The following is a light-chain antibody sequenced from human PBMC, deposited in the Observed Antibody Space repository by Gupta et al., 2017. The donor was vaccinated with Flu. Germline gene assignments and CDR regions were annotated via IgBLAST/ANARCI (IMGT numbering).Light chain of an antibody. CDR2: NDN. V-gene: IGLV3-21*01. J-gene: IGLJ2*01. CDR1: NIESKS. CDR3: QVWDSSSELI. Sequence: GGNNIESKSVHWYQQKPGQVPVLVVYNDNDRPSGIPERFSGSNSGNTATLTISRVEAGDEAGYYCQVWDSSSELIFGGGAKLTVL.